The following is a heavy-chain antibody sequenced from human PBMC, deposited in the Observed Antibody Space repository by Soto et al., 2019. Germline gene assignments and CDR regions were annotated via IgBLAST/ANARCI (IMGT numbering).Heavy chain of an antibody. Sequence: PXGSLRLSCNASGFTVSSSYMSWVRQAPGMGLEWVAVIESGGTAHYADSVKGRFTISRDNPNNIIYLQLHTLRAEDTAVYYCAKDLGPLKLLNYVFYGLDAWGQGTTVTVSS. J-gene: IGHJ6*02. CDR2: IESGGTA. CDR1: GFTVSSSY. CDR3: AKDLGPLKLLNYVFYGLDA. D-gene: IGHD2-21*02. V-gene: IGHV3-53*01.